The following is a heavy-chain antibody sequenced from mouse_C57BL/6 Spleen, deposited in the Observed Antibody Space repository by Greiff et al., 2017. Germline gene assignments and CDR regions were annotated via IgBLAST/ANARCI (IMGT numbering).Heavy chain of an antibody. CDR2: FTMYSDAT. Sequence: LVESGAELVRPGSSVKLSCKDSYFAFMASAMHWVKQRPGHGLEWIGSFTMYSDATEYSENFKGKATLTANTSSSTAYMELSSLTSEDSAVYYCARSGYYGHYCFDYWGQGTTLTVSS. CDR1: YFAFMASA. CDR3: ARSGYYGHYCFDY. D-gene: IGHD1-2*01. J-gene: IGHJ2*01. V-gene: IGHV1-49*01.